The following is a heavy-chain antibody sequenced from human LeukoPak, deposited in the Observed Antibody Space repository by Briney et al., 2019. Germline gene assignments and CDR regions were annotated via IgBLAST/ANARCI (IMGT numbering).Heavy chain of an antibody. Sequence: PGGSLRLSCAASGFTFSSYSMNWVRQAPGKGLEWVSSISSSSSYIYYADSVKGRFTISRDNAKNSLYLQMNSLRAEDTAVYYCARESCSSTSCYAVLAYRGQGTLVTVSS. D-gene: IGHD2-2*01. CDR2: ISSSSSYI. CDR3: ARESCSSTSCYAVLAY. V-gene: IGHV3-21*01. J-gene: IGHJ4*02. CDR1: GFTFSSYS.